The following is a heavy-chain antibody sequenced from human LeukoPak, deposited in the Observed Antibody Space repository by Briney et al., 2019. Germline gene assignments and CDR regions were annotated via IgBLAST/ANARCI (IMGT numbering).Heavy chain of an antibody. CDR2: IIPIFGTA. V-gene: IGHV1-69*13. J-gene: IGHJ4*02. CDR1: GGTFSSYA. CDR3: ARDGEYYYDSSGYSAYFDY. D-gene: IGHD3-22*01. Sequence: SVKVSCKASGGTFSSYAISWVRQAPGQGLEWMGGIIPIFGTANYAQKFQGRVTITADESTSTAYMELSSLRSEDTAVYYCARDGEYYYDSSGYSAYFDYWGQGTLVTVSS.